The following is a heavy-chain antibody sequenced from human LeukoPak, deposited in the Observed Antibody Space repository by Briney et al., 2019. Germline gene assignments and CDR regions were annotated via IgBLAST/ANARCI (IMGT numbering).Heavy chain of an antibody. J-gene: IGHJ4*02. D-gene: IGHD3-22*01. Sequence: GASVKVSCKVSGYTLTELSMHWVRQAPGKGLEWMGGFDPEGGETIYAQKFQGRVTMTEDTSTDTAYMELSSLRSEDTAVYYCATVIVDSGYYFYFDYWGQGTLVTVSS. CDR2: FDPEGGET. CDR1: GYTLTELS. CDR3: ATVIVDSGYYFYFDY. V-gene: IGHV1-24*01.